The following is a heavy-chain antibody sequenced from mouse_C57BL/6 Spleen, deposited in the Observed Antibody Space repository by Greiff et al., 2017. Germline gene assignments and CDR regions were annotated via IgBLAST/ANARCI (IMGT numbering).Heavy chain of an antibody. V-gene: IGHV1-15*01. Sequence: QVQLQQSGAELVRPGASVTLSCKASGYTFTDYEMHWVKQTPVHGLEWIGAIDPETGATAYNQKFKGKAILTADKSSSTAYMELRSLTSEDAAVYYCTRCSYYGNYFDYWGQGTTLTVSS. J-gene: IGHJ2*01. CDR2: IDPETGAT. CDR1: GYTFTDYE. CDR3: TRCSYYGNYFDY. D-gene: IGHD2-1*01.